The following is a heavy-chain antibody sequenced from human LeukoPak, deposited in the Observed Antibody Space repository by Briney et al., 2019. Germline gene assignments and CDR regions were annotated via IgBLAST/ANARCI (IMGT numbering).Heavy chain of an antibody. V-gene: IGHV3-21*01. Sequence: GGSLRLSCAASGFTFSSYSMNWVRQAPGKGLEWVSSISSSSYIYYADSVKGRFTIPRDNAKNSLYLQMNSLRAEDTAVYYCARDLRYYYGSGSSFDYWGQGTLVTVSS. J-gene: IGHJ4*02. CDR2: ISSSSYI. CDR1: GFTFSSYS. D-gene: IGHD3-10*01. CDR3: ARDLRYYYGSGSSFDY.